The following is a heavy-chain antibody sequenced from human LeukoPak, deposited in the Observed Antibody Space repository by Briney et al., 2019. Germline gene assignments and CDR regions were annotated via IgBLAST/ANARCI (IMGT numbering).Heavy chain of an antibody. CDR3: VRDKLTGASRLDY. D-gene: IGHD7-27*01. V-gene: IGHV3-7*03. J-gene: IGHJ4*02. Sequence: GGSLRLSCAASGFTFSNYWMSWVRQAPGKELEWVANIKQDGSEIYYVDSVKGRFTISRDNAKNSLYLQMNSLRAEDTAVYYCVRDKLTGASRLDYWGQGTLLIVSS. CDR1: GFTFSNYW. CDR2: IKQDGSEI.